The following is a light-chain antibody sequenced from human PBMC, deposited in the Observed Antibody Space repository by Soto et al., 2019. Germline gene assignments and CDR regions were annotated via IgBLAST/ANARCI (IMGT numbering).Light chain of an antibody. CDR1: QSVSSSY. V-gene: IGKV3-20*01. J-gene: IGKJ1*01. Sequence: EIVLTQSPGTLSLSPGERATLSCRASQSVSSSYLAWYQQKPSQAPRLLIFGASNRATGIPDSFSGSGSGTDFTLTISRLEPEDFAVYYCQQYDGSLWTFGQGTKVEIK. CDR3: QQYDGSLWT. CDR2: GAS.